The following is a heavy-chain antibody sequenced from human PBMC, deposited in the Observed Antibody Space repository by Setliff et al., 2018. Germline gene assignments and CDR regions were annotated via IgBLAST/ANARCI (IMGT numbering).Heavy chain of an antibody. Sequence: SVKVSCKASGGTFSTYAISWVRQAPGQGPEWMGGIISMFGTTNYAQKFQGRVTITTDKSTSTAYMELSSLRSEDTTIYYCARGDFYYYFYMDVWGKGTTVTVSS. CDR3: ARGDFYYYFYMDV. V-gene: IGHV1-69*05. J-gene: IGHJ6*03. CDR1: GGTFSTYA. CDR2: IISMFGTT.